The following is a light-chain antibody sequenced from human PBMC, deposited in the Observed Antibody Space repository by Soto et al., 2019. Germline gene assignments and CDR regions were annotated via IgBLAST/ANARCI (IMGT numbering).Light chain of an antibody. J-gene: IGLJ2*01. V-gene: IGLV2-14*01. Sequence: SALTQPASVSGSPGQSITISCTGTSSDVGGYNYVSWYQQHPGKAPKLMIYDVSNRPSGVSNRFSGSKSGNTASLTISGLQAEDEADYYCSSYTSSSPPHVVFGGGTKLTVL. CDR2: DVS. CDR3: SSYTSSSPPHVV. CDR1: SSDVGGYNY.